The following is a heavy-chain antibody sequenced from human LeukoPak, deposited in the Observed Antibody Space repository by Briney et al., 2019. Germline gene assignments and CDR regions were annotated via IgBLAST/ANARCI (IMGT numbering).Heavy chain of an antibody. J-gene: IGHJ4*02. Sequence: GGSLRLSCAASGFTFSTYAMSWVRQAPGKGLEWVSGISGSGGSTYYADSVKGRFTISRDNSKNTLYLQMNSLRAEDTAVYYCAKRRSMVGYFDYCGQGTLVTVSS. CDR3: AKRRSMVGYFDY. CDR1: GFTFSTYA. V-gene: IGHV3-23*01. D-gene: IGHD3-10*01. CDR2: ISGSGGST.